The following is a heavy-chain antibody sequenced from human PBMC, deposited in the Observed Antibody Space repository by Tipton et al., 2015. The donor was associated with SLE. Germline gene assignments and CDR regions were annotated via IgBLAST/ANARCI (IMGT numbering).Heavy chain of an antibody. Sequence: SGPEVKKPGASVKVSCKASGYTFTGYYMRWIRQPPGKGLEWIGYIYYSGSTNYNPSLKSRVTISVDTSKNQFSLKLSSVTAADTAVYYCARDYGYCSSTSCYPWYFDLWGRGTLVTVSS. V-gene: IGHV4-59*01. D-gene: IGHD2-2*01. CDR3: ARDYGYCSSTSCYPWYFDL. J-gene: IGHJ2*01. CDR2: IYYSGST. CDR1: GYTFTGYY.